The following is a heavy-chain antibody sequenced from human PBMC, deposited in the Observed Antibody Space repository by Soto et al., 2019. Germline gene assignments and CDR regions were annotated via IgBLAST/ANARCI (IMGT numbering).Heavy chain of an antibody. Sequence: RASVKVSCKASGYTCTGYYMHWVRQAPGQGLEWMGWINPNSGGTNYAQKFQGWVTMTRDTSISTAYMELSRLRSDDTAVYYCARDGGLYLGELSLLYYFDYWGQGTLVTVSS. CDR2: INPNSGGT. CDR1: GYTCTGYY. D-gene: IGHD3-16*02. CDR3: ARDGGLYLGELSLLYYFDY. V-gene: IGHV1-2*04. J-gene: IGHJ4*02.